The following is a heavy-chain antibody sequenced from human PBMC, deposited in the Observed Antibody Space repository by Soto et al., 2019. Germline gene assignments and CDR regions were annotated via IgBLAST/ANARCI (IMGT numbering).Heavy chain of an antibody. CDR2: ISGSDGRT. J-gene: IGHJ4*02. V-gene: IGHV3-23*01. CDR1: GFTFGSYA. Sequence: GGSLRLSGAPSGFTFGSYARIWVRQAPGKGLEWVSGISGSDGRTYFADSVKGRFTISRDNSKNTLYLQMNSLRAEDTAIYYCAKDGYFDTRGTFDYWGQG. CDR3: AKDGYFDTRGTFDY. D-gene: IGHD3-22*01.